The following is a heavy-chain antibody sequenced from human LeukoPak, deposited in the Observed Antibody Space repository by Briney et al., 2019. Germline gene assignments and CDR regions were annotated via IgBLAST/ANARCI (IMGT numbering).Heavy chain of an antibody. CDR3: ASASTGYYMDV. Sequence: GGSLRLSRERSGFILRIYWMTWVRQAPGKGLEWVANINQDGSEKYYVDSVKGRFTISRDKAKKSPYLQMNSLRAVDSAVYYCASASTGYYMDVWGKGTTVTVS. CDR1: GFILRIYW. V-gene: IGHV3-7*01. D-gene: IGHD6-13*01. J-gene: IGHJ6*03. CDR2: INQDGSEK.